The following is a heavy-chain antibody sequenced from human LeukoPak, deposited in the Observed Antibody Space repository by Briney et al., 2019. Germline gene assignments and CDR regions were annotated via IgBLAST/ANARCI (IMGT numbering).Heavy chain of an antibody. J-gene: IGHJ4*02. V-gene: IGHV4-34*01. CDR1: GGSFSGYY. CDR3: ARSHRSDWGSFDY. D-gene: IGHD7-27*01. Sequence: SETLSLTCAVYGGSFSGYYWSWIRQPPGKGLEWIGEINHSGSTNYNPSLKSRVTISVDTSKNQFSLKLSSATAADTAVYYCARSHRSDWGSFDYWGQGTLVTVSS. CDR2: INHSGST.